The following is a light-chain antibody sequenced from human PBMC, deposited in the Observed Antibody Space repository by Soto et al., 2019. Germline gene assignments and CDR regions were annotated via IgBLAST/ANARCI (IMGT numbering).Light chain of an antibody. CDR1: QSILHIPNNKNY. Sequence: DIVMTQSPDSLAVSLGERATINCKSSQSILHIPNNKNYLAWYQQKPGQSPRLLIYWASTRESGVPDRFSGSGSGTDFTLTISSLQAEDLAVYYCQQYFITPPTFGQGTKLEIK. J-gene: IGKJ2*01. V-gene: IGKV4-1*01. CDR3: QQYFITPPT. CDR2: WAS.